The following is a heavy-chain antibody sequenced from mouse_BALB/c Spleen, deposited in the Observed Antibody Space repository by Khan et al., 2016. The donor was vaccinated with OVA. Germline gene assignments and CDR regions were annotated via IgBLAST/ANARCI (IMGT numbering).Heavy chain of an antibody. D-gene: IGHD2-1*01. CDR3: ARSGGNFHWYFDV. V-gene: IGHV5-17*02. CDR2: MSSGSSTI. Sequence: EVELVESGGGLVQPGGSRKLSCAASGFTFSSFGMHWVRQAPKQGLEWVAYMSSGSSTIYYVDTVTGRFTISRDNPKNTLFLQMTSLRSEDTAMYYCARSGGNFHWYFDVWGAGTSVTVSS. J-gene: IGHJ1*01. CDR1: GFTFSSFG.